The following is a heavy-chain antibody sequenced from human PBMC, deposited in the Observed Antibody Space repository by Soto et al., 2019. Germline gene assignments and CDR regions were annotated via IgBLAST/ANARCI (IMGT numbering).Heavy chain of an antibody. CDR2: ISYSGST. CDR1: GGSISSYY. D-gene: IGHD2-15*01. Sequence: SETLSLTCTVSGGSISSYYWSWIRQPPGKGLEWIGYISYSGSTNYNPSLKSRVTVSVDTSKDQFSLKLSAVTAADTAVYYCAGGGGLFDSWGQGTLVTVSS. CDR3: AGGGGLFDS. V-gene: IGHV4-59*01. J-gene: IGHJ4*02.